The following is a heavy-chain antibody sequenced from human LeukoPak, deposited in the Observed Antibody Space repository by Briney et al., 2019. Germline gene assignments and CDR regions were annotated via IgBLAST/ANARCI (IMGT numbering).Heavy chain of an antibody. CDR1: GFTFDDHG. Sequence: PGGSLRLSCAASGFTFDDHGMHWVRQAPGKGLEWVSGISWSSGIIGYADSVKGRFTISRDNAKNSLYLQMNSLRAEDTAVYYCAKAQQLWYHFDYWGQGTLVTVSS. CDR3: AKAQQLWYHFDY. D-gene: IGHD5-18*01. CDR2: ISWSSGII. J-gene: IGHJ4*02. V-gene: IGHV3-9*01.